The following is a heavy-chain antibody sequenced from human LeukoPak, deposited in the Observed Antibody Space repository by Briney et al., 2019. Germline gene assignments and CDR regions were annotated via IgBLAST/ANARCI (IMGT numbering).Heavy chain of an antibody. CDR2: ISAYNGYT. D-gene: IGHD1-26*01. CDR3: ASSGGIGTEKLDAFDI. Sequence: ASVKVSCKASGYTFTNYGVNWVRQAPGQGLEWMGWISAYNGYTKYPRKLQGRVTMTTDTSTSTAYMELRSLRSDDTAVYYCASSGGIGTEKLDAFDIWGQGSMVTVSS. V-gene: IGHV1-18*01. CDR1: GYTFTNYG. J-gene: IGHJ3*02.